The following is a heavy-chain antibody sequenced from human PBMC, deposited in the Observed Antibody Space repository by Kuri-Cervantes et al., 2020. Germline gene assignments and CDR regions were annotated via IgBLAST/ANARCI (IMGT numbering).Heavy chain of an antibody. V-gene: IGHV1-3*01. J-gene: IGHJ3*02. CDR1: GYTFTSYA. D-gene: IGHD3-10*01. CDR3: ARSLDGSGSYYSADAFDI. Sequence: ASVKVSCKASGYTFTSYAMHWVRQAPGQRLEWMGWINAGNGNTKYSQKFQGRVTITRDTSASTAYMELSSLRSEDTAVYYCARSLDGSGSYYSADAFDIWGQGTMVTVSS. CDR2: INAGNGNT.